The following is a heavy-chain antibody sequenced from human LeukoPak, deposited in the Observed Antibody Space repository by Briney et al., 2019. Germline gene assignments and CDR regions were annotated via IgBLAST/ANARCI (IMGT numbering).Heavy chain of an antibody. D-gene: IGHD1/OR15-1a*01. Sequence: SETVSLTFPVYVRSFRRCYWLWLRQPPEKGVQCIGEINHSGSTNYNPYLKSRVTISVDTSKSQFSLKLSSVTAADTAVYYCARGPPRTAYSYYGMDVWGQGTTVTVSS. V-gene: IGHV4-34*01. CDR3: ARGPPRTAYSYYGMDV. CDR1: VRSFRRCY. J-gene: IGHJ6*02. CDR2: INHSGST.